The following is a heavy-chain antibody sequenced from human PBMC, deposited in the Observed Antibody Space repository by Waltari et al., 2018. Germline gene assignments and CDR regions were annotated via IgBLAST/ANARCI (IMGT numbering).Heavy chain of an antibody. D-gene: IGHD1-26*01. CDR2: IYHSGST. CDR3: ARGPLLSKVDY. CDR1: GYSISSGYY. V-gene: IGHV4-38-2*01. J-gene: IGHJ4*02. Sequence: QVQLQESGPGLVKPSETLSLTCAVPGYSISSGYYWGWIRQPPGKGLEWIGNIYHSGSTNYNPSLKSRVTVSVDTSKNQFSLNLSSVTAADTAVYYCARGPLLSKVDYWGQGTLVTVSS.